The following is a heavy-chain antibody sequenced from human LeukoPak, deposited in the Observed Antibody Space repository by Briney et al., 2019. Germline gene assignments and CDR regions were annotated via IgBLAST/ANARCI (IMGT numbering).Heavy chain of an antibody. CDR1: GFTVSSNY. J-gene: IGHJ6*03. CDR3: AKEGVDYYYYYYMDV. CDR2: IYSGGST. V-gene: IGHV3-66*01. Sequence: GGSLRLSCAASGFTVSSNYMSWVRQAPGKGLEWVSVIYSGGSTYYADSVKGRFTISRDNSKNTLYLQMNSLRAEDTAVYYCAKEGVDYYYYYYMDVWGKGTTVTISS.